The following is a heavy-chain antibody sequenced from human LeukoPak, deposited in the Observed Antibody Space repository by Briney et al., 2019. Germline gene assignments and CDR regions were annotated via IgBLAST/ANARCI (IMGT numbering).Heavy chain of an antibody. J-gene: IGHJ4*02. CDR3: ARDRGIVEATDSSPFDY. Sequence: SETLSLTCTVSGGSISSSSYYWGWIRQPPGKGLECIGSIYYSGSTYYNPSLKSRVTISVDTSKNQFSLKLSSVTAADTAVYYCARDRGIVEATDSSPFDYWGQGTLVTVSS. CDR2: IYYSGST. V-gene: IGHV4-39*07. CDR1: GGSISSSSYY. D-gene: IGHD1-26*01.